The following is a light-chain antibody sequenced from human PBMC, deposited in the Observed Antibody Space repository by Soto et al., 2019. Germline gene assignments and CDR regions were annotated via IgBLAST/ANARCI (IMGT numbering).Light chain of an antibody. Sequence: DIQMTQSPSTLSGSVGDRVTITCRASQTISSWLAWYQQKPGKAPKLLIYKASTLKSGVPSRFSGCGSGTEFTLTISRLQPDDFATYYCQHYNSYSEAFGLGTRREIK. J-gene: IGKJ5*01. CDR1: QTISSW. CDR2: KAS. V-gene: IGKV1-5*03. CDR3: QHYNSYSEA.